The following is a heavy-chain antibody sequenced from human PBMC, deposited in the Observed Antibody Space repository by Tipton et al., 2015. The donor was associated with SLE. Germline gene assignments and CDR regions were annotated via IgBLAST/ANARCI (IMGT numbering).Heavy chain of an antibody. V-gene: IGHV4-59*01. Sequence: TLSLTCTVSGGSISDYYWTWIRQPPGKGLEWIGYIFYSGGTNYNPSLKSRVTISGDTSKNQFSLRLSSVTAADTAVYYCARGELRYGDYDFYYWGQGSLVTVSS. J-gene: IGHJ4*02. CDR2: IFYSGGT. D-gene: IGHD4-17*01. CDR1: GGSISDYY. CDR3: ARGELRYGDYDFYY.